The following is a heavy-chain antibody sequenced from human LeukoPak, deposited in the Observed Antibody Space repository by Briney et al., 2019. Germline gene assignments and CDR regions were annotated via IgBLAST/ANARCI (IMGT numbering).Heavy chain of an antibody. D-gene: IGHD3-10*01. CDR3: ASGRYGSGPPARFDY. Sequence: LRLSCAASGFTFSSYSMNWVRQAPGKGLEGVSSISSSSSYIYYADSVKGRFTISRDNAKNSLYLQMNSLRAEDTAVYYCASGRYGSGPPARFDYWGQGTLVTVSS. CDR2: ISSSSSYI. J-gene: IGHJ4*02. CDR1: GFTFSSYS. V-gene: IGHV3-21*01.